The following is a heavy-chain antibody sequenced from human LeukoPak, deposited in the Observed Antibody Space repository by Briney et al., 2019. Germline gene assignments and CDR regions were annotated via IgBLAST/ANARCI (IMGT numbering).Heavy chain of an antibody. CDR3: AKEGGLRSSWSFDF. J-gene: IGHJ4*02. V-gene: IGHV3-66*01. CDR2: IYSGGST. CDR1: GITVSSSY. Sequence: GGSLRLSCAASGITVSSSYMSWVRQTPGKGLEWVSVIYSGGSTYCADSVKGRFTISRDNSKNTLYLQMNSLRAEDTAVYYCAKEGGLRSSWSFDFWGQGILVIVSS. D-gene: IGHD6-13*01.